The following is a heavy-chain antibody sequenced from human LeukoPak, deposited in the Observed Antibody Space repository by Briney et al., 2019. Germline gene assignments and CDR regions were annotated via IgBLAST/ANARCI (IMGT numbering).Heavy chain of an antibody. V-gene: IGHV4-4*09. CDR3: ARLPAGFNSSYWFDP. D-gene: IGHD2/OR15-2a*01. CDR1: GGSISSYY. Sequence: SETLSLTCTVSGGSISSYYWTWIRQPPGKGLEWIGYIYSSGRTNYNPSLKSQVTMSVDTSKNQFSLKVISVTAADTAVYYCARLPAGFNSSYWFDPWGQGTLVTVSS. CDR2: IYSSGRT. J-gene: IGHJ5*02.